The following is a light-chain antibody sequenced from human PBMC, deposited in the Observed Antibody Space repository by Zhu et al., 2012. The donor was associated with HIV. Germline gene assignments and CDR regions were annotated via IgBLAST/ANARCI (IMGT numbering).Light chain of an antibody. J-gene: IGKJ4*01. CDR1: QSVRTF. V-gene: IGKV3-11*01. CDR2: DTS. Sequence: IVLTQSPATLSLSPGERATVSCRASQSVRTFLAWYQQKPGQAPRLLIYDTSKRAAGIPARFSGSGSVTDFTLTISSLEPEDFALYYCQQRSSWPLTFGGGTKVEIK. CDR3: QQRSSWPLT.